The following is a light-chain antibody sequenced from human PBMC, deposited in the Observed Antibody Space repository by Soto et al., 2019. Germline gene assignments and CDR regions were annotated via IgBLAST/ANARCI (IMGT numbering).Light chain of an antibody. V-gene: IGKV1-39*01. CDR1: QSVSNH. CDR2: ASS. CDR3: QQSHSNMHDLT. Sequence: DIQMTQSPSSLSASVGDRVTITCRASQSVSNHLNWYQQKPGKAPKLLIYASSSLQSGVPSRFSGSGSGTDFTLTISILQPEDFATYYCQQSHSNMHDLTFGGGTKLEIK. J-gene: IGKJ4*01.